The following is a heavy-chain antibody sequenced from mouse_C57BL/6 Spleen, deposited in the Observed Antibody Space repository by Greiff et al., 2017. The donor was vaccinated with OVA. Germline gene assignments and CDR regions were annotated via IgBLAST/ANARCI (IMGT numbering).Heavy chain of an antibody. Sequence: VQLQQSGAELVRPGASVTLSCKASGYTFTDYEMHWVKQTPVHGLEWIGAIDPETGGTAYTQKFKGKAILTADKSSSTAYMELRSLTSEDSAVYYCTRGITTVWYFDVWGTGTTVTVSS. J-gene: IGHJ1*03. CDR3: TRGITTVWYFDV. V-gene: IGHV1-15*01. D-gene: IGHD1-1*01. CDR2: IDPETGGT. CDR1: GYTFTDYE.